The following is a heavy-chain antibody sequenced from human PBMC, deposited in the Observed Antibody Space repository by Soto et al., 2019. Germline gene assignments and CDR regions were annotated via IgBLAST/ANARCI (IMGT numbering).Heavy chain of an antibody. D-gene: IGHD2-15*01. CDR3: ARGWYYFDF. Sequence: SETLSLTCGVSVEPMTGGYYWGWIRQSPGKGLEWIGSIYYGGTTYYNPSPRSRLAISIDTSKNQFSLRLSSVTAADTALYYCARGWYYFDFWGQGTLVTVSS. J-gene: IGHJ4*02. CDR2: IYYGGTT. V-gene: IGHV4-38-2*01. CDR1: VEPMTGGYY.